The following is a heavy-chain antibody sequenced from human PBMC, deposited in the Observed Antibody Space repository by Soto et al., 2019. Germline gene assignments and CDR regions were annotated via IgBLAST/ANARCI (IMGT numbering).Heavy chain of an antibody. V-gene: IGHV4-39*01. J-gene: IGHJ4*02. CDR3: AYGSSSAWIDY. D-gene: IGHD6-25*01. CDR2: AYFSGGNT. CDR1: GDSMRGYHFY. Sequence: WETLSLTCSVSGDSMRGYHFYWGWIRQAPGKGLEWIGSAYFSGGNTYYSPSLKSRVSISVDTSKNEFSLRLTSLTAADTAVYFCAYGSSSAWIDYWGQGTLVTVSS.